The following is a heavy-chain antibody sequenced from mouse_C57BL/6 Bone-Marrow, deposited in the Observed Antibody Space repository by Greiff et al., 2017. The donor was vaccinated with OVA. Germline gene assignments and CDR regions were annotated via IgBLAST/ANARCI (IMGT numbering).Heavy chain of an antibody. Sequence: VQVVESGPGLVKPSQSLFLTCSITGFPITSGYYWIWIRQSPGKPLEWMGYITHSGETFYNPSLQSPISITRETSKNQFFRQLNSVTTEDTAMYYCAGDSGYDAMDYWGQGTSVTVSS. CDR2: ITHSGET. V-gene: IGHV12-3*01. CDR3: AGDSGYDAMDY. J-gene: IGHJ4*01. CDR1: GFPITSGYY.